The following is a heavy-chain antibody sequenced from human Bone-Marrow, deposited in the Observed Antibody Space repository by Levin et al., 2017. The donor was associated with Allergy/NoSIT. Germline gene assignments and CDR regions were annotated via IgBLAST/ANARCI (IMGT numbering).Heavy chain of an antibody. CDR3: ARDDSSGKPFDY. D-gene: IGHD3-22*01. CDR1: GFTFSSYG. CDR2: IWYDGNNK. V-gene: IGHV3-33*01. J-gene: IGHJ4*02. Sequence: SCVASGFTFSSYGMHWVRQAPGKGLERVAVIWYDGNNKDYADSVKGRFTISRDNSKNTLYLQMDSLRAEDTAVYYCARDDSSGKPFDYWGQGTLVTVSS.